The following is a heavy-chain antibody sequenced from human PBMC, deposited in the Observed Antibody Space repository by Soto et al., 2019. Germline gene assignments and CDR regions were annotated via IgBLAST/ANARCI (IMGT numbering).Heavy chain of an antibody. CDR3: VRKEGGP. V-gene: IGHV1-2*02. J-gene: IGHJ5*02. CDR2: INPNSGGT. Sequence: QVQLVQSGAEVKKPGASVKVSCKASGYTFSGYNMHWVRQAPGQGPEWMGWINPNSGGTNYAQKFQGRVTLSRDTSISTGYMEGSGRRYDDTAVYYCVRKEGGPWGQGTLVTVSS. D-gene: IGHD3-16*01. CDR1: GYTFSGYN.